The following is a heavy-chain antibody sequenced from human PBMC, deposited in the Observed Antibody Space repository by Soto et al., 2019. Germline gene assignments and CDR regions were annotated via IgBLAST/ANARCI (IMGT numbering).Heavy chain of an antibody. D-gene: IGHD6-19*01. CDR1: GYSFTSYW. Sequence: PGESLKISCKGSGYSFTSYWIALVRQMPGKGLECMGIIYPGDSDTRYSPSFEGQVTISADKSINTAYLQWSSLKASDSAMYYCARPFDTSGWYDHWGQGTLVPVSS. V-gene: IGHV5-51*01. CDR3: ARPFDTSGWYDH. CDR2: IYPGDSDT. J-gene: IGHJ5*02.